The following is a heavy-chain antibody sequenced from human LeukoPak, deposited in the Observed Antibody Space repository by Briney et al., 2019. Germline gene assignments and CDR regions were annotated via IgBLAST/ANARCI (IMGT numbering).Heavy chain of an antibody. CDR3: AGPRGYCSSTSCHKGSLYYFDY. D-gene: IGHD2-2*02. J-gene: IGHJ4*02. CDR1: GGSISSSSYY. CDR2: IYYSGST. Sequence: SETLSLTCTVSGGSISSSSYYWGWIRQPPGKGLEWIGSIYYSGSTYYNPSLKSRVTISVDTSKNQFSLKLSSVTAADTAVYYCAGPRGYCSSTSCHKGSLYYFDYWGQGTLVTVSS. V-gene: IGHV4-39*01.